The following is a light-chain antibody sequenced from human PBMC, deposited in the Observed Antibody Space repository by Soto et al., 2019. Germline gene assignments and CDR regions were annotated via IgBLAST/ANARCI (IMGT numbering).Light chain of an antibody. CDR2: DVN. Sequence: QSALTQPRSVSGSPGQSVTISCTGTSSDVGGYNYVSWYQQHPGKAPKLMIYDVNKGPSGVPDRFSGSKSGNTASLTISGLQAEDEADYYCCSYAGSSWVFGGGTKVTVL. CDR3: CSYAGSSWV. V-gene: IGLV2-11*01. J-gene: IGLJ3*02. CDR1: SSDVGGYNY.